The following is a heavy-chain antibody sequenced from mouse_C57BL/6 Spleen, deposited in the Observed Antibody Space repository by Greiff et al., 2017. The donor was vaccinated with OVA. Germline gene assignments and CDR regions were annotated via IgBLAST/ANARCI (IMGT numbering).Heavy chain of an antibody. D-gene: IGHD1-1*01. V-gene: IGHV14-2*01. CDR1: GFNIKDYY. Sequence: VQLKESGAELVKPGASVKLSCTASGFNIKDYYMHWVKQRTEQGLEWIGRIDPEDGETKYAPKFQGKATITADTSSNTAYLQLSSLTSEDTAVYDCAPITTVVEGYFDVWGTGTTVTVSS. CDR3: APITTVVEGYFDV. J-gene: IGHJ1*03. CDR2: IDPEDGET.